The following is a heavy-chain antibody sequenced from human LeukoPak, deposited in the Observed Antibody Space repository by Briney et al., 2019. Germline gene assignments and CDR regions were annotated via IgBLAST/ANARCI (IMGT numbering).Heavy chain of an antibody. D-gene: IGHD4-17*01. V-gene: IGHV3-21*01. CDR2: ISSSSSYI. CDR1: GYTFSSYS. CDR3: ARLGDYLDYDY. J-gene: IGHJ4*02. Sequence: PGGSLRLSCAASGYTFSSYSMNWVRQAPGKGLEWVSSISSSSSYIYYADSVKGRFTISRDNAKNSLCLQMNSLRAEDTAVYYCARLGDYLDYDYWGQGTLVTVSS.